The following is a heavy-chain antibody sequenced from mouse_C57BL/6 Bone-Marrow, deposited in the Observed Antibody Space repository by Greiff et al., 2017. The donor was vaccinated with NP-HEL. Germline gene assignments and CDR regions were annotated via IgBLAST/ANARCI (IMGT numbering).Heavy chain of an antibody. CDR2: IYLRSGNT. J-gene: IGHJ4*01. D-gene: IGHD2-4*01. Sequence: QVQLQQSGAELARPGASVKLSCKASGYPFTSYGISWVKQRTGQGLEWIGEIYLRSGNTSYNEKFKGKATLTADKSSSTAYMELRSLTSEDSAVYFCAIYYDYVSDAMDYWGQGTSVTVSS. CDR1: GYPFTSYG. CDR3: AIYYDYVSDAMDY. V-gene: IGHV1-81*01.